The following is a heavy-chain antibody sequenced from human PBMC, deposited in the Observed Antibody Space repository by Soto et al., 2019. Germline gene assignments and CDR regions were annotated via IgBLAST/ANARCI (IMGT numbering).Heavy chain of an antibody. J-gene: IGHJ4*02. V-gene: IGHV4-59*01. CDR3: ARDHPHSYGVYYFDY. D-gene: IGHD5-18*01. CDR1: GCFISNYH. CDR2: IYSSGST. Sequence: SEPRPLTCTVSGCFISNYHWNWIRQSPGKGLEWIGYIYSSGSTHYNPSLQNRVTISIDTSKNQVSLKVNSVTAADTAVYYCARDHPHSYGVYYFDYWGQGTPVT.